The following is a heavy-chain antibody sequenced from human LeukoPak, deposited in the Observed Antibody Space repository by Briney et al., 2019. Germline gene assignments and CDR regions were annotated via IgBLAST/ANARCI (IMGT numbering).Heavy chain of an antibody. V-gene: IGHV4-39*01. D-gene: IGHD3-10*01. CDR3: ARGRPDGSGSYYKFDP. CDR2: IYYSGRT. CDR1: GGSISSGNYY. J-gene: IGHJ5*02. Sequence: SETLSLTCTVSGGSISSGNYYWGWIRQPPGKGLEWIGSIYYSGRTYYNPSLKSRVTISVNTSKKQFSLKLSSVTAADTAVYYCARGRPDGSGSYYKFDPWGQGTLVTVSS.